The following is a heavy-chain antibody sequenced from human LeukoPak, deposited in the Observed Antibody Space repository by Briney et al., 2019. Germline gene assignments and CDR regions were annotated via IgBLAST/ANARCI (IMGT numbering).Heavy chain of an antibody. V-gene: IGHV4-59*08. Sequence: PSETLSLTCTVSGGSISSYYWSWIRQPPGKGLEWIGHIYHSGSTNYNPSLKSRVTISADTSKNQFSLNLSSVTAADTAVYHCARHTTYRDYFDHWGQGALVTVSS. CDR1: GGSISSYY. D-gene: IGHD1-26*01. J-gene: IGHJ4*02. CDR3: ARHTTYRDYFDH. CDR2: IYHSGST.